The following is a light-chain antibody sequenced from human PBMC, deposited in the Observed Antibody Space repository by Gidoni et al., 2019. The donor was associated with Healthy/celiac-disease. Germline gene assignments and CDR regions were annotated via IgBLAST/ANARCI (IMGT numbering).Light chain of an antibody. CDR2: DVS. CDR1: SSDVGGYDY. Sequence: SALTHPASVSGSPGQSITISCTGTSSDVGGYDYVSWYQQHPGKAPKLMISDVSNRPSGVSIRFSGSKSGNTASLTISGLQAEDEADYYCSSYTSSSTLGVFGGGTKLTVL. V-gene: IGLV2-14*03. CDR3: SSYTSSSTLGV. J-gene: IGLJ2*01.